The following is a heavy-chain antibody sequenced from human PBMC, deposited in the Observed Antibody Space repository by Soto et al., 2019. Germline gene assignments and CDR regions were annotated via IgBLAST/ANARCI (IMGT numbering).Heavy chain of an antibody. CDR3: ARVDMRTYGDYDHDAFDV. D-gene: IGHD4-17*01. CDR2: IYYSGST. CDR1: RGSISGYY. V-gene: IGHV4-59*01. J-gene: IGHJ3*01. Sequence: TSETLSLTCTVSRGSISGYYWSWIRQPPGKGLEWIGYIYYSGSTNYNPSLQSRVTISVDTSKNQFSLKLSSVTAADTAVYYCARVDMRTYGDYDHDAFDVWGQGTMVTVSS.